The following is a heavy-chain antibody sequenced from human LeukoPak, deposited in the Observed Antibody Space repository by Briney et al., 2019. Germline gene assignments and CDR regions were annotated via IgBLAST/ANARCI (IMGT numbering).Heavy chain of an antibody. CDR3: AKGALYSSGADYYYGMDV. D-gene: IGHD6-19*01. CDR2: ISGSGGST. J-gene: IGHJ6*02. V-gene: IGHV3-23*01. CDR1: GFTFDDYA. Sequence: GRSLRLSCAASGFTFDDYAMHWVRQAPGKGLEWVSAISGSGGSTYYADSVKGRFTITRDNSNNTLYLEMNSLRAEDTAVYYCAKGALYSSGADYYYGMDVWGQGTTVTVSS.